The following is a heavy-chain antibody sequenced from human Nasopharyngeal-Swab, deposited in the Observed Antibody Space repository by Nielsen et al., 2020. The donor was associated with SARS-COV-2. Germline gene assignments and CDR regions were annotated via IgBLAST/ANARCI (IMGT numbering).Heavy chain of an antibody. CDR1: GYTLTELS. D-gene: IGHD2-2*01. J-gene: IGHJ6*04. V-gene: IGHV1-24*01. Sequence: ASVKVSCKVSGYTLTELSMHWVRQAPGKGLEWMGGFDPEDGETIYAQKFQGRVTMTEDTSTDTAYMELSSLRSEDTAVYYCATAPSIGCSSTSCSRWYYYYGMDVWGKGTTVTVSS. CDR3: ATAPSIGCSSTSCSRWYYYYGMDV. CDR2: FDPEDGET.